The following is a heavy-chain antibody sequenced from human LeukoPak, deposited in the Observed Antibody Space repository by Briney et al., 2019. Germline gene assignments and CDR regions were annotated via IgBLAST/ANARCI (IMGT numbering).Heavy chain of an antibody. CDR2: IYYSGST. J-gene: IGHJ3*02. CDR1: GGSISSSSYY. D-gene: IGHD2-8*02. V-gene: IGHV4-39*01. Sequence: SETLSLTCTVSGGSISSSSYYWGWIRQPPGKGLEWIGSIYYSGSTYYNPSLKSRVTISVDTSKNQFSLKLGSVTAADTAVYYCAKRYYPGIVLESVFEIWGQGTTVTVSS. CDR3: AKRYYPGIVLESVFEI.